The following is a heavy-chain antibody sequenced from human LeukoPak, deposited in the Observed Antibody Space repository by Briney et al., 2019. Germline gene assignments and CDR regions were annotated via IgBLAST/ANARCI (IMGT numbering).Heavy chain of an antibody. D-gene: IGHD2-15*01. CDR1: GYTFSSYY. V-gene: IGHV1-46*01. J-gene: IGHJ5*02. CDR2: INPSGGST. Sequence: ASVKVSCKASGYTFSSYYIHWVRQAPGQGLEWMGIINPSGGSTSYAQKFQGRVTMTRDTSTSTVYMELSSLRSEDTAVYYYARARARYCGGGSCYWDWFDPWGQGTLVTVSS. CDR3: ARARARYCGGGSCYWDWFDP.